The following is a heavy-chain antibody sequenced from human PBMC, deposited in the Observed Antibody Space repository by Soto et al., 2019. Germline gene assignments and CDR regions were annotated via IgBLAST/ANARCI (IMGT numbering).Heavy chain of an antibody. Sequence: QVQLVQSGAEVKKPGSSVKVSCKASGGTFSRYAISWVRQAPGQGLEWMGGITPMFGTANYAQKFQGRVTISADEPTSTVHMELRRLRSEDTAVHYCAQTLGSAVAGPGRFDLWGRGTLVIVSS. CDR3: AQTLGSAVAGPGRFDL. J-gene: IGHJ2*01. CDR2: ITPMFGTA. D-gene: IGHD6-19*01. V-gene: IGHV1-69*12. CDR1: GGTFSRYA.